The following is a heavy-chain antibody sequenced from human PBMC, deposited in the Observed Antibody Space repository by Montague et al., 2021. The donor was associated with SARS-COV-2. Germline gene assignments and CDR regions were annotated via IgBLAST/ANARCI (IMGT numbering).Heavy chain of an antibody. J-gene: IGHJ5*01. CDR2: TYYRSKWYD. Sequence: CAISGDSVSINRPAWSWVRQSPSIGPDWLVRTYYRSKWYDDYAVSVRGRLTITPDTSKNQFSLHLTSVTPEDTAVYYCVGGNLWFDSWGRGTLVTVSS. V-gene: IGHV6-1*01. CDR1: GDSVSINRPA. D-gene: IGHD2/OR15-2a*01. CDR3: VGGNLWFDS.